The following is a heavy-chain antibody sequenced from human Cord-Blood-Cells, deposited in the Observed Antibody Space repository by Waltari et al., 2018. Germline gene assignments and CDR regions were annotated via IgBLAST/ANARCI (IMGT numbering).Heavy chain of an antibody. D-gene: IGHD1-26*01. CDR1: GFTFSSYS. Sequence: EVQLVESGGGLVKPGGSLRLSCAASGFTFSSYSMNWVRQAPGQGVEWVSSSSSSSSYIYDADSVKGRFTISRDNAKNALDLQMNSLRAEDTAVYYCASWELQFDYWGQGTLVTVSS. V-gene: IGHV3-21*01. J-gene: IGHJ4*02. CDR3: ASWELQFDY. CDR2: SSSSSSYI.